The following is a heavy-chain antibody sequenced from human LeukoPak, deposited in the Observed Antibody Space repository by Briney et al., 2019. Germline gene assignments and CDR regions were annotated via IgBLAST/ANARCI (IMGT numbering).Heavy chain of an antibody. Sequence: GGSLRLSCAASGFTFSSYAMSWVRQAPGKGLEWVSTITISDGNTYYADSVKGRFTVSRDNSKNTLFLQMNSLRAEDTAVYYCAKDGGLWVSAHWGDSWGRGTLVTVSS. V-gene: IGHV3-23*01. CDR1: GFTFSSYA. CDR3: AKDGGLWVSAHWGDS. CDR2: ITISDGNT. J-gene: IGHJ4*02. D-gene: IGHD7-27*01.